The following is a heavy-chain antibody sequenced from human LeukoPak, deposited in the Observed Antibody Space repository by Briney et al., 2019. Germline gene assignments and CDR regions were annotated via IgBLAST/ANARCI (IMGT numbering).Heavy chain of an antibody. CDR2: INHSGST. CDR3: AKVGGLAVAGTDNWMDP. J-gene: IGHJ5*02. CDR1: GGSFSGYY. Sequence: SETLSLTCAVYGGSFSGYYWSWIRQPPGKGLEWIGEINHSGSTNYNPSLKSRVTISVDTSKNQFPLKLSSVTAADTAVYSCAKVGGLAVAGTDNWMDPWGQGTLVTVSS. V-gene: IGHV4-34*01. D-gene: IGHD6-19*01.